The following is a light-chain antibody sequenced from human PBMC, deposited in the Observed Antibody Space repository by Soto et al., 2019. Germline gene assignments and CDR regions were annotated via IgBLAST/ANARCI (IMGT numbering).Light chain of an antibody. CDR1: SSDVGGYNY. CDR2: DVT. CDR3: SSYTSSSAYVV. J-gene: IGLJ2*01. Sequence: QLVLTQPASMSGSPGQSITISCTGTSSDVGGYNYVSWYQQHPGRAPKLMIFDVTTRPSGVSNRFSGSKSGNTASLTVSGLQAEDEADYYCSSYTSSSAYVVFGGGTKLTVL. V-gene: IGLV2-14*01.